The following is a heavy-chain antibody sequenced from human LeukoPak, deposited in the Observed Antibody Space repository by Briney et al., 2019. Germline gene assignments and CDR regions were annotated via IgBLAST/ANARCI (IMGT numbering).Heavy chain of an antibody. CDR2: ISGSGGST. J-gene: IGHJ6*02. D-gene: IGHD2-2*01. Sequence: GGSLRLSCAASGFTFSSYAMSWVRQAPGEGLEWVSAISGSGGSTYYADSVKGRFTISRDNSKNTLYLQMNSLRAEDTAVYYCAKDGIKYQLLSSGGGMDVWGQGTTVTVSS. CDR1: GFTFSSYA. V-gene: IGHV3-23*01. CDR3: AKDGIKYQLLSSGGGMDV.